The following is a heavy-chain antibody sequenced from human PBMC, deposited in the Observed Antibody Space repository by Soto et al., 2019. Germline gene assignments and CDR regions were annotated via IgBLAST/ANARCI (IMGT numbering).Heavy chain of an antibody. CDR2: IKQDGSEN. J-gene: IGHJ4*02. V-gene: IGHV3-7*01. D-gene: IGHD6-19*01. CDR1: GFTFSNYW. Sequence: EVQLVESGGGLVQPGVSLRLSSAASGFTFSNYWMSWVRQAPGKGLEWVANIKQDGSENYYVESVKGRFTTSRDNTKNSFYLLMNRLRAEDTAVYYGARDHINGWNLDYWGRGTLVTVSS. CDR3: ARDHINGWNLDY.